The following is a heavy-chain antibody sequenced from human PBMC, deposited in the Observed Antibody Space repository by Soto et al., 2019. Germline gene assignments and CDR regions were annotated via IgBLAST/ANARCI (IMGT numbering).Heavy chain of an antibody. J-gene: IGHJ6*02. CDR2: ILHDGSAE. CDR3: ARSRDGYSFYFYYGMEG. V-gene: IGHV3-30*03. CDR1: GFTFTNYD. Sequence: GSLGLSCEAAGFTFTNYDMDWVRQAPGKGLEWMALILHDGSAEYYADSVKGRFTISRDNSKNTLYLQMNSLRAEDTAVYYCARSRDGYSFYFYYGMEGWGQGTTVTVSS. D-gene: IGHD4-4*01.